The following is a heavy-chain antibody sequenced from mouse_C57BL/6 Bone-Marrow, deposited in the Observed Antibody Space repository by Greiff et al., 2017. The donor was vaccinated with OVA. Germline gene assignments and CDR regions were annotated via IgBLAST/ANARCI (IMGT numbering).Heavy chain of an antibody. V-gene: IGHV5-4*01. J-gene: IGHJ3*01. D-gene: IGHD2-10*01. CDR2: ISDGGSYT. CDR1: GFTFSSYA. CDR3: ARGLLQPFAY. Sequence: EVQLVESGGGLVKPGGSLKLSCAASGFTFSSYAMSWVRQTPEKRLEWVATISDGGSYTYYPDNVKGRFTISRDNAKNNLYLQMSHLKSEDTAMYYCARGLLQPFAYWGQGTLVTVSA.